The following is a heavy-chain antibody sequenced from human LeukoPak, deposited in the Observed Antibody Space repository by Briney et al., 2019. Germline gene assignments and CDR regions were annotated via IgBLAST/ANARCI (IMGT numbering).Heavy chain of an antibody. CDR3: ARGHPNIVATMPTKL. J-gene: IGHJ4*02. V-gene: IGHV1-46*01. CDR1: GYTFTSYY. D-gene: IGHD5-12*01. Sequence: ASVKVSCKASGYTFTSYYMHWVRQAPGQGLEWMGIINPSGGSTSYAQKFQGRVTMTRDTSISTAYMELSRLRSDDTAVYYCARGHPNIVATMPTKLWGQGTLVTVSS. CDR2: INPSGGST.